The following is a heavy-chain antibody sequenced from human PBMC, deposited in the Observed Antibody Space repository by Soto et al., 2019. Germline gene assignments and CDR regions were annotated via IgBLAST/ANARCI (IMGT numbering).Heavy chain of an antibody. J-gene: IGHJ5*02. Sequence: KKRGASVKVSCKASGYTFTSYAMHWVRQAPGQRLEWMGWINAGNGNTKYSQKFQGRVTITRDTSASTAYMELSSLRSEDTAVYYCAREVTMVRGAIIKAAQYNWFDPWGQGTLVTVSS. V-gene: IGHV1-3*01. CDR3: AREVTMVRGAIIKAAQYNWFDP. D-gene: IGHD3-10*01. CDR1: GYTFTSYA. CDR2: INAGNGNT.